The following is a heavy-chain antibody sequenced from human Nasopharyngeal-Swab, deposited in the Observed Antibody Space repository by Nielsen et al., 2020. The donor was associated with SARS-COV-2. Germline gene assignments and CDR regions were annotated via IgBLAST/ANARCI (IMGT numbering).Heavy chain of an antibody. V-gene: IGHV4-59*01. D-gene: IGHD2-2*01. CDR1: GGPISSYY. Sequence: SETLSLTCTVPGGPISSYYWSWIRQPPGKGLEWIGYIYYSGSTNYNPSLKSRVTISVDTSKNQFSLKLSSVTAADTAVYYCARFTSSDWYFDLWGRGTLVIVSS. CDR3: ARFTSSDWYFDL. CDR2: IYYSGST. J-gene: IGHJ2*01.